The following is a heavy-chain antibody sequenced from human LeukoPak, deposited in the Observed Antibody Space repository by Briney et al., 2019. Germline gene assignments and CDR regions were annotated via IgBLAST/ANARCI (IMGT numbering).Heavy chain of an antibody. CDR1: GFTFSNYA. D-gene: IGHD2-8*01. CDR3: AKDRSCTNDICHGDFDY. Sequence: GRSLRLSCAASGFTFSNYAIHWVRQAPGKGLEWVAVISYDGSNKYYADSVKGRFTISRDNSKNTLYLQMNSLRAEDTAVFYCAKDRSCTNDICHGDFDYWGQGTLVTVSS. CDR2: ISYDGSNK. J-gene: IGHJ4*02. V-gene: IGHV3-30*04.